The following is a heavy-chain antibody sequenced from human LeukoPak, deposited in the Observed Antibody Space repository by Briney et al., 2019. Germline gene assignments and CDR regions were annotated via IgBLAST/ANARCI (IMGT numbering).Heavy chain of an antibody. CDR1: GFTFSSYA. J-gene: IGHJ4*02. Sequence: GGPLSPSCPASGFTFSSYAMSWVGQPPGKGLEGASAISGGGGSTYYADSVKGRFTISRDNSKNTLYLQMNSLRAEDTAVYYCAKDPTYYYDSSDDYWGQGTLVTVSS. D-gene: IGHD3-22*01. V-gene: IGHV3-23*01. CDR3: AKDPTYYYDSSDDY. CDR2: ISGGGGST.